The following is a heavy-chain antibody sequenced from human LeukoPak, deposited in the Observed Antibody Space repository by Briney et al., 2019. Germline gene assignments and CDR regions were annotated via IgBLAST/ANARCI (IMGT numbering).Heavy chain of an antibody. J-gene: IGHJ4*02. CDR2: IYSGGST. CDR3: ARMTTVTTFDY. Sequence: PGGSLRLSCAASGFTVSGNYMSWVRQAPGKGLEWVSVIYSGGSTYYADSVKGRFTISRDNSKNTLYLQMNSLRAEDTAVYYCARMTTVTTFDYWGQGTLVTVSS. CDR1: GFTVSGNY. V-gene: IGHV3-53*01. D-gene: IGHD4-17*01.